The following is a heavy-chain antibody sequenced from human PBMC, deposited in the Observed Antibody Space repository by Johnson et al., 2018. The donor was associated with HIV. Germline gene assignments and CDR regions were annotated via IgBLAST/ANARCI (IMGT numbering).Heavy chain of an antibody. Sequence: QVQLVESGGGVVQPGRSLRLSCAASGFTFSSYGMHWVRQAPGKGLEWVAVISYDGSNEYYIDSVKGRFTISRDNSKSTLYLQMNSLRAEDTAVYYCAKDWDRWLQPQGDAFDIWGQGTMVTVSS. V-gene: IGHV3-30*18. CDR1: GFTFSSYG. CDR2: ISYDGSNE. D-gene: IGHD5-24*01. CDR3: AKDWDRWLQPQGDAFDI. J-gene: IGHJ3*02.